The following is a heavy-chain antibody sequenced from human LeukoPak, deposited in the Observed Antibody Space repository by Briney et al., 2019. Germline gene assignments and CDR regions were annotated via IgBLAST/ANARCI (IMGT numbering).Heavy chain of an antibody. CDR3: AKVDSSGYYFPGPSDY. CDR2: ISGSGGST. V-gene: IGHV3-23*01. CDR1: GFTFSSYA. Sequence: GGSLRLSCAASGFTFSSYAMSWVRQAPGKGLEWVSAISGSGGSTYYADSVKGRFTISRDNSKNTLYLQMNSLRAEDTAVYYCAKVDSSGYYFPGPSDYWGQGTLATVSS. D-gene: IGHD3-22*01. J-gene: IGHJ4*02.